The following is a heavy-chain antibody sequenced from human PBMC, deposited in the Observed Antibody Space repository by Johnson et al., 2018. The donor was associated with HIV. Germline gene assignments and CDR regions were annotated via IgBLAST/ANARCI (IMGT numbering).Heavy chain of an antibody. V-gene: IGHV3-33*01. J-gene: IGHJ3*02. CDR1: GFTFSSYG. CDR3: ARGEGYSPRAFDI. CDR2: IWYDGSNK. Sequence: QVQLVESGGGVVQPGRSQRLSCAASGFTFSSYGMHWVRQAPGKGLEWVAVIWYDGSNKYYADSVKGRFTISRDNSKTTLYLQMNSLRAEDTALYYGARGEGYSPRAFDIWGQGTMVTVSS. D-gene: IGHD6-13*01.